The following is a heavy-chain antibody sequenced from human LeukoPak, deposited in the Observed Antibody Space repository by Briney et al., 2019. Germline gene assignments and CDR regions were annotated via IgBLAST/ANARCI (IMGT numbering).Heavy chain of an antibody. Sequence: PSETLSLTCTVSGGSISSYYWSWIRQPPGKGLEWIGYIYYSGSTNYNPSLKSQVTISVDTSKNQFSLKLSSVTAADTAVYYCARYSSSWYGVDYWGQGTLVTVSS. D-gene: IGHD6-13*01. V-gene: IGHV4-59*01. CDR1: GGSISSYY. CDR3: ARYSSSWYGVDY. J-gene: IGHJ4*02. CDR2: IYYSGST.